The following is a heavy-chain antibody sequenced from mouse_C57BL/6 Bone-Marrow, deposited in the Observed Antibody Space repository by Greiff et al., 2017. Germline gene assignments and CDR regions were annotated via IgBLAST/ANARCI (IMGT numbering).Heavy chain of an antibody. J-gene: IGHJ1*03. CDR3: ARNHYYGSSYRYFDV. D-gene: IGHD1-1*01. CDR2: ILPSIGRT. CDR1: DSEVFPIAY. V-gene: IGHV15-2*01. Sequence: QVQLQQSGSELRSPGSSVKLSCKDFDSEVFPIAYMSWVRQKPGHGFEWIGGILPSIGRTTYGEKFVDKATLDADTLSNTAYLELNSLTSEDSAIYYCARNHYYGSSYRYFDVWGTGTTVTVSS.